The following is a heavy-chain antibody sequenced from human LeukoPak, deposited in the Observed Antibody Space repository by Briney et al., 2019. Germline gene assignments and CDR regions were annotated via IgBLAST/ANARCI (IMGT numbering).Heavy chain of an antibody. Sequence: PSETLSLTCAVYGGSFSGYYWNWIRQPPGKGLEWIGEINHSGSTNYNPSLKSRVTISVDTSKNQFSLKLSSVTAADTAVYYCARYYYDSSGYSQYYFDYWGQGTLVTVSS. CDR2: INHSGST. J-gene: IGHJ4*02. D-gene: IGHD3-22*01. V-gene: IGHV4-34*01. CDR3: ARYYYDSSGYSQYYFDY. CDR1: GGSFSGYY.